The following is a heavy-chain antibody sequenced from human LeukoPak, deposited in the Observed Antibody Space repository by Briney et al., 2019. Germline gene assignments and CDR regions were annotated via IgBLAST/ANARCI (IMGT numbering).Heavy chain of an antibody. V-gene: IGHV3-74*01. D-gene: IGHD2-2*01. Sequence: QPGGSLRLSCAASGFTFSSYWMHWVRQAPGKGLVWVSRINTDGRSVTYAELVKGRFTISRDNAKNTLYLQMNSLRAEDTAVYYCLRTTLGPAGAIDYWGQGTLVAVSS. J-gene: IGHJ4*02. CDR1: GFTFSSYW. CDR3: LRTTLGPAGAIDY. CDR2: INTDGRSV.